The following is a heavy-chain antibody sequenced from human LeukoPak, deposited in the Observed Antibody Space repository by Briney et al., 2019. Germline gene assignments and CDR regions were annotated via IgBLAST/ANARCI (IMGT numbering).Heavy chain of an antibody. J-gene: IGHJ4*02. Sequence: ASVKVSCKASGYTFTSYYMHWVRQAPGQGLEWMGIINPSGGSTSYAQKFQGRVTMTRDTSTSTVYMELSSLRSEDTAVYYCARTTREIAVAGIYYYFDYWGQGTLVTVSS. V-gene: IGHV1-46*01. D-gene: IGHD6-19*01. CDR3: ARTTREIAVAGIYYYFDY. CDR1: GYTFTSYY. CDR2: INPSGGST.